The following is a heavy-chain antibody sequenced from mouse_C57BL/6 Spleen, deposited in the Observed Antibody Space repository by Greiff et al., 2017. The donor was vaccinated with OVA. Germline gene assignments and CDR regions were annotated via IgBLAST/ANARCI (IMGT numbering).Heavy chain of an antibody. CDR3: ARFDGLYYAMDY. CDR2: IDPSDSYT. J-gene: IGHJ4*01. Sequence: VQLQQPGAELVMPGASVKLSCKASGYTFTSYWMHWVKQRPGQGLEWIGEIDPSDSYTNYNQKFKGKSTLTVDKSSSTAYMQLSSLTSEDSAVYYCARFDGLYYAMDYWGQGTSVTVSS. CDR1: GYTFTSYW. D-gene: IGHD2-3*01. V-gene: IGHV1-69*01.